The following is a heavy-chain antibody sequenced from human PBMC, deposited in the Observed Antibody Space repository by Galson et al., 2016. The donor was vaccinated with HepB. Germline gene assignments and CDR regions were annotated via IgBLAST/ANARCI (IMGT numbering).Heavy chain of an antibody. J-gene: IGHJ3*01. D-gene: IGHD6-25*01. Sequence: SLRLSCAASGFKFSTYAMHWVRQAPGKGLEWVAFLWYDGSNKHYADSLQGRFTIARDNPKDTVVLEMDSLRAEDTAVYYCVGAPPASGFAFAVWGQGSMVTVSS. V-gene: IGHV3-33*01. CDR1: GFKFSTYA. CDR2: LWYDGSNK. CDR3: VGAPPASGFAFAV.